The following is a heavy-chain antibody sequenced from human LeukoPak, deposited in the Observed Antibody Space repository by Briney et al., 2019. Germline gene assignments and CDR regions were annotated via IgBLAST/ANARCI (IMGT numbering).Heavy chain of an antibody. J-gene: IGHJ4*02. V-gene: IGHV3-43*02. Sequence: GGSLRLSCAAYGFSFAYYAMHWVRQAPGKGLEWVSLITANGDSTYYADSVKGRFTISRDNSKNSLSLQMNSLRIEDTALYYCAKDIEAGTAGFSFDYLGQGTLVAVSS. CDR1: GFSFAYYA. CDR3: AKDIEAGTAGFSFDY. D-gene: IGHD2-21*02. CDR2: ITANGDST.